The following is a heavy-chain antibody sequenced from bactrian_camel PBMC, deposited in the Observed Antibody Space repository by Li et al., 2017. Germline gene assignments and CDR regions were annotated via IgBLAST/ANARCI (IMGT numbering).Heavy chain of an antibody. Sequence: HVQLVESGGGPVQDGGSLSLSCAASGNIYSRTYCMGWFRQAPGKGREGVAGIDLASSTSYADSVKGRFTISRDNAQNTLSLQMHRLKLEDSAMYYCAAGSETYDSPSAEPGPVCDYNYWGQGTQVTVS. V-gene: IGHV3S53*01. D-gene: IGHD4*01. CDR3: AAGSETYDSPSAEPGPVCDYNY. CDR1: GNIYSRTYC. CDR2: IDLASST. J-gene: IGHJ4*01.